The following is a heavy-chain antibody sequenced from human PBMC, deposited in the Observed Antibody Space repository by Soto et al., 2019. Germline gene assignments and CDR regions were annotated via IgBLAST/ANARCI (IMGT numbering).Heavy chain of an antibody. J-gene: IGHJ6*03. D-gene: IGHD3-10*01. CDR2: IYYSGST. CDR1: GGSISSYY. V-gene: IGHV4-59*12. CDR3: AKDYYGSGSSYMDV. Sequence: PSETLSLTCTVSGGSISSYYWSWIRQPPGKGLEWIGYIYYSGSTNYNPSLKSRVTISVDTSKDQFSLKLSSVTAADTAVYYCAKDYYGSGSSYMDVWGKGTTVTVSS.